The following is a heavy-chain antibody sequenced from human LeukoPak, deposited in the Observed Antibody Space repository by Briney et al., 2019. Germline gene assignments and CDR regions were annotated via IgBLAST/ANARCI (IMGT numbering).Heavy chain of an antibody. J-gene: IGHJ6*03. V-gene: IGHV4-4*07. D-gene: IGHD1-1*01. CDR2: IYTSGST. Sequence: SETLSLTCTVSGGSISSYYWSWIRQPAGRGLEWIGRIYTSGSTNYNPSLKSRVTISVDKSKGQFSLKLSSVTAADTAVYYCARDTTPDGYYYYYMDVWGKGTTVTVSS. CDR3: ARDTTPDGYYYYYMDV. CDR1: GGSISSYY.